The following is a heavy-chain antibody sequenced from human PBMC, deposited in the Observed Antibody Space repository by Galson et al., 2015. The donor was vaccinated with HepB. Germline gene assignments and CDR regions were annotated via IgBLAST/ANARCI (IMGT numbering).Heavy chain of an antibody. D-gene: IGHD2-21*02. CDR1: GGSISNGAYY. CDR3: ARGPRVVMTAENYFDF. Sequence: QVQLQESGPGLVKPSQTLSLTCTVSGGSISNGAYYWSWIRQHPGKGLEWIGYIYYSGTTYYNPSLKSRLTISVDSSKTQFSRKLSSGTAADTAVFYCARGPRVVMTAENYFDFWGQGTLITVSS. V-gene: IGHV4-31*03. J-gene: IGHJ4*02. CDR2: IYYSGTT.